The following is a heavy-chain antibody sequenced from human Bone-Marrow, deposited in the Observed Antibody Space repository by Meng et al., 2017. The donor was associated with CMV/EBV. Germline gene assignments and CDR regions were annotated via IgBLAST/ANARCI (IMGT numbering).Heavy chain of an antibody. D-gene: IGHD6-6*01. CDR3: ARGFSSSWDAWFDP. J-gene: IGHJ5*02. Sequence: QVQRWRYGAEGKKPGASVKVSCKASGYPFTGYYMHWVRQAPGQGLEWMGWINPNSGGTNYAQKFQGRVTMTRDTSISTAYMELSRLRSDDTAVYYCARGFSSSWDAWFDPWGQGTLVTVSS. CDR1: GYPFTGYY. CDR2: INPNSGGT. V-gene: IGHV1-2*02.